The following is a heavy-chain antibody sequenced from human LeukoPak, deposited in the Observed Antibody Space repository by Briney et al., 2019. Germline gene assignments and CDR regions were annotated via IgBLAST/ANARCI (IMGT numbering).Heavy chain of an antibody. CDR3: ATRYASGPIADY. V-gene: IGHV3-9*01. J-gene: IGHJ4*02. D-gene: IGHD3-10*01. CDR1: GFSFDDFA. Sequence: QSGGSLSLSCAASGFSFDDFAMHWVRQAPGKGLEWVSGITWNGGTIDYADSVKGRFTISRDNAKNSLYLQMNSLRAEDTALYYCATRYASGPIADYWGQGTLVTVSS. CDR2: ITWNGGTI.